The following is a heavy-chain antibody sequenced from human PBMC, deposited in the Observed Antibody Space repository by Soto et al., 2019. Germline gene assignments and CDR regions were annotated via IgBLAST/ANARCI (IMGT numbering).Heavy chain of an antibody. D-gene: IGHD6-13*01. CDR1: GYSFTNSW. CDR3: AGPPISGSSTSLGY. V-gene: IGHV5-10-1*01. J-gene: IGHJ4*02. CDR2: IDPSGSYT. Sequence: GESLKISCKHSGYSFTNSWINWVRQMPGKGLEWMGRIDPSGSYTNYSPSFQGHVTISVDKSISTAYLQWSSLKASDSAMYYCAGPPISGSSTSLGYWGQGTLVTVSS.